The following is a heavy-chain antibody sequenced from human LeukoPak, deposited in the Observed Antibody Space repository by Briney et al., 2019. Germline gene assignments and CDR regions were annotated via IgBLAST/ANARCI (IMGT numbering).Heavy chain of an antibody. CDR1: GYTFTSYV. J-gene: IGHJ4*02. V-gene: IGHV1-8*01. CDR3: ARGLYDYVWGSYRSSFDY. CDR2: MNPNSGKT. Sequence: ASVKVSCKASGYTFTSYVINWVPQALGPGLEWMGWMNPNSGKTGYAQTFQGRVTITRNTFTSTAYMELSSLRSEDTAVYYCARGLYDYVWGSYRSSFDYWGQGTLVTVSS. D-gene: IGHD3-16*02.